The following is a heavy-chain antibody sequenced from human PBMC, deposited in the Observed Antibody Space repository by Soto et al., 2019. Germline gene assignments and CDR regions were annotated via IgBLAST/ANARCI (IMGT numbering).Heavy chain of an antibody. CDR1: GGSINSGGYY. CDR3: ARVDTAMVTGFYYYYGLDV. J-gene: IGHJ6*02. Sequence: SETLSLTCTVSGGSINSGGYYWSWIRQHPGKGLEWIGYINYSGSTNYNPSLKSRVIISRDTSKNQFSLKLSSVTAADTAVYYCARVDTAMVTGFYYYYGLDVWSQGTTVTVSS. D-gene: IGHD5-18*01. V-gene: IGHV4-31*03. CDR2: INYSGST.